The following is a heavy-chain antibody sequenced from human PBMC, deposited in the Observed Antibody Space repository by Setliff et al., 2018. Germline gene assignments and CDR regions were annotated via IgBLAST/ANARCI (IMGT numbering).Heavy chain of an antibody. Sequence: GESLKISCKASGYSFSGYWITWVRQMPGKGLEWMGRIDPSDSSTKYSPSFQGHVTMSVDKSTSTAYLQWPSLRASDTAMYYCARHKGYYDSNGYYYPNAFDIWGQGTMVTVSS. CDR2: IDPSDSST. CDR1: GYSFSGYW. J-gene: IGHJ3*02. CDR3: ARHKGYYDSNGYYYPNAFDI. D-gene: IGHD3-22*01. V-gene: IGHV5-10-1*01.